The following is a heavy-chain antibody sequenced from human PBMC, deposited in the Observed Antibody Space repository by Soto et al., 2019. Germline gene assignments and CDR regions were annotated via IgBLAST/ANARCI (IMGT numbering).Heavy chain of an antibody. J-gene: IGHJ3*02. V-gene: IGHV4-59*01. CDR2: ISDGGST. Sequence: SETLSLTCNVSGGSIYTYYWNWIRQSPGKGLAWIGYISDGGSTNYNPSLKSRVTISVDTSRNQFSLKLSSVTAADTAVYYCARRYSSSSDAFDIWGQGTMVTVSS. CDR1: GGSIYTYY. CDR3: ARRYSSSSDAFDI. D-gene: IGHD6-13*01.